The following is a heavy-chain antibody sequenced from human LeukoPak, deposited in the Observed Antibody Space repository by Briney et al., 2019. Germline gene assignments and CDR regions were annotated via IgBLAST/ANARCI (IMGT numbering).Heavy chain of an antibody. V-gene: IGHV1-24*01. CDR1: GYTLTELS. J-gene: IGHJ4*02. Sequence: ASVKVSCKVSGYTLTELSMHWVRQAPGKGLEWMGGFDPEDGETIYAQKFQGRVTMTEDTSTDTAYMELSSLRSEDTAVYYCATAYYDSSGYYYFDYWGQGTLVTVSS. D-gene: IGHD3-22*01. CDR3: ATAYYDSSGYYYFDY. CDR2: FDPEDGET.